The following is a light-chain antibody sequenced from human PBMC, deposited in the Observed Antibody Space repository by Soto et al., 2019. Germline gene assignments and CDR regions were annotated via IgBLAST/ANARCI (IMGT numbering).Light chain of an antibody. V-gene: IGKV3D-20*02. Sequence: EILLTQSPGTLSLSPGERATLSCRASQRVSSTYLAWYQQKPGQAPRLLIYGTSSRATGIPTRFSGSGSGTDFTLSITRLEPEDFAVYYCQQRSNWPLTFGGGTK. CDR3: QQRSNWPLT. J-gene: IGKJ4*01. CDR1: QRVSSTY. CDR2: GTS.